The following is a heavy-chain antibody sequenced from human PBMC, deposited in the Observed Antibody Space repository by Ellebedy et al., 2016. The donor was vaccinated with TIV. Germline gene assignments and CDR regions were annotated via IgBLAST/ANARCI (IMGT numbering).Heavy chain of an antibody. V-gene: IGHV3-66*01. CDR1: GFSVTRNY. D-gene: IGHD1-26*01. CDR3: ARDEAEVGATFFGY. Sequence: GESLKISCAASGFSVTRNYMSWVRQAPGGGLEWVSVISIDGTTYYGDSVKGRFTISRDNAKNSLYLQMNSMRDEDTAVYYCARDEAEVGATFFGYWGQGTLVTVSS. CDR2: ISIDGTT. J-gene: IGHJ4*02.